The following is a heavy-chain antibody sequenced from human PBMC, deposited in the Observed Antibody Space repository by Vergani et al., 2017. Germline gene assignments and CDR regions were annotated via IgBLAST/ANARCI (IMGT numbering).Heavy chain of an antibody. D-gene: IGHD4-11*01. CDR1: GFTFSSYA. CDR2: ISGSGGST. CDR3: ARDRVRLQLLYYMDV. Sequence: EVQLLESGGGLVQPGGSLRLSCAASGFTFSSYAMSWVRQAPGKGLEWVSAISGSGGSTYYADSVKGRFTISRDNSKNTLYLQMNSLRAEDTAVYYCARDRVRLQLLYYMDVWGKGTTVTVSS. J-gene: IGHJ6*03. V-gene: IGHV3-23*01.